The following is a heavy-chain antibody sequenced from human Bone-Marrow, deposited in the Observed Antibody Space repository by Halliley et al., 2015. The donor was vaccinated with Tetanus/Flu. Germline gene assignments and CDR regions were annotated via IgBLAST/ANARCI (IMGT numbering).Heavy chain of an antibody. J-gene: IGHJ6*02. Sequence: VLVSLITSTCGYIYYADSLKGRFTISRDNANKALFLQMNSLRVEDMAVYYCARDNPLSGMDVWGQGPTFPVSS. V-gene: IGHV3-21*01. CDR3: ARDNPLSGMDV. CDR2: ITSTCGYI.